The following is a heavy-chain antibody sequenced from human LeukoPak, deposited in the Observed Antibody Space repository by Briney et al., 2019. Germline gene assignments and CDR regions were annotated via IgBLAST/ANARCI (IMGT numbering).Heavy chain of an antibody. CDR3: ARYTGTGDAFDI. CDR2: ISSSSSYI. D-gene: IGHD1-7*01. CDR1: GFTFSSYS. J-gene: IGHJ3*02. V-gene: IGHV3-21*01. Sequence: KPGGSLRLSCAASGFTFSSYSMNWVRQAPGKGLEWVSSISSSSSYIYYADSVKGRFTISRDNAKNSLYLQMNSLRAEDTAVYYCARYTGTGDAFDIWGQGTMVTVSS.